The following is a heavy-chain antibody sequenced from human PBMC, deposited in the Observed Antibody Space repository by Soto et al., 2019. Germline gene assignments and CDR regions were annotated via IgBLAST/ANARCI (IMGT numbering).Heavy chain of an antibody. J-gene: IGHJ4*01. CDR2: TYYRSKWYY. CDR3: ARGEQYSGRIFDY. D-gene: IGHD1-26*01. Sequence: PPQTLSLTRAITGDSVSSNSAGWSWVRQSPSRGLEWLGRTYYRSKWYYEYAVSVRGRITINPDTSKNQYSLQLNSVTPEDTAVYFCARGEQYSGRIFDYWGQGTLVTVSS. V-gene: IGHV6-1*01. CDR1: GDSVSSNSAG.